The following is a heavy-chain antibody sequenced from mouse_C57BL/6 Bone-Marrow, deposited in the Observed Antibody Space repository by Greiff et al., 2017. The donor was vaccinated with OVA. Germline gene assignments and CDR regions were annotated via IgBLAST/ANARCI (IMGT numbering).Heavy chain of an antibody. V-gene: IGHV5-9-1*02. Sequence: EVMLVESGDGLVKPGGSLKLSCAASGFTFSSYAMSWVRQTPEKRLEWVAYISSGGDYSYYADTVKGRVTISRDKARNTRYLQMSSLKSEDTAIYYCTRLLDAMGYWGQGTSVTVSS. CDR2: ISSGGDYS. D-gene: IGHD2-1*01. CDR1: GFTFSSYA. J-gene: IGHJ4*01. CDR3: TRLLDAMGY.